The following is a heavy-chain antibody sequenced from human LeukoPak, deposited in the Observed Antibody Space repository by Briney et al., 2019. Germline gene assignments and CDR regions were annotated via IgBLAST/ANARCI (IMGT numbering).Heavy chain of an antibody. V-gene: IGHV4-59*11. J-gene: IGHJ3*02. D-gene: IGHD1-26*01. CDR3: AREKDTGSNHAKIRYDI. CDR1: GVSISGRC. Sequence: SETLSLTCIVSGVSISGRCWSWIRQAPGKGLEWIGWIFGSGSSNYNPSLKSRLTISVDTSKNQFSLKLTSATAADTAVYYCAREKDTGSNHAKIRYDIWGQGTMVTVSS. CDR2: IFGSGSS.